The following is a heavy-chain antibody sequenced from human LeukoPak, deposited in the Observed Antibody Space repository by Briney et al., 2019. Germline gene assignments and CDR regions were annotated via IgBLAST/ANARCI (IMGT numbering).Heavy chain of an antibody. CDR2: ISAYNGNT. D-gene: IGHD3-22*01. J-gene: IGHJ4*02. CDR1: VYTFTIYG. V-gene: IGHV1-18*01. Sequence: GASVTVSFKSSVYTFTIYGISWVRQAPGQGPEWMGWISAYNGNTNYAQKLQGRVTMNTDTSTSTAYMELRSLRSDDTAVYYCAREGYYYDSSGYYTWGDFDYWGQGTLVTVSS. CDR3: AREGYYYDSSGYYTWGDFDY.